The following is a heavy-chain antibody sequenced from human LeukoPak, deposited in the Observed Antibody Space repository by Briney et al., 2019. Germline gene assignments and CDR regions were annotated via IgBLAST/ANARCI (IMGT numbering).Heavy chain of an antibody. D-gene: IGHD4-17*01. V-gene: IGHV3-9*01. J-gene: IGHJ6*02. Sequence: GGSLRLSCVASGFTFDDYAMHWVRQVPGKGLEWASDISWNSVSIDYADSVKGRFTISRDNAKNSLYLQMNSLRAEDTALYYCAKDRAPTTVTSQIYGMDVWGQGTTVTVSS. CDR1: GFTFDDYA. CDR3: AKDRAPTTVTSQIYGMDV. CDR2: ISWNSVSI.